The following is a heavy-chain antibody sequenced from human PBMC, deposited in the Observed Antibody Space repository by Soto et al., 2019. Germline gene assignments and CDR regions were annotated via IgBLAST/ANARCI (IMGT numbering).Heavy chain of an antibody. J-gene: IGHJ6*02. CDR2: ISYDGSNK. D-gene: IGHD3-10*01. Sequence: PGGSLRFSCAASGFTFSSYGMHWVRQAPGKGLEWVAVISYDGSNKYYADSVKGRFTISRDNSKNTLYLQMNSLRAEDTAVYYCAKDHGSSYYYGMDVWGQGTTVTVSS. CDR1: GFTFSSYG. CDR3: AKDHGSSYYYGMDV. V-gene: IGHV3-30*18.